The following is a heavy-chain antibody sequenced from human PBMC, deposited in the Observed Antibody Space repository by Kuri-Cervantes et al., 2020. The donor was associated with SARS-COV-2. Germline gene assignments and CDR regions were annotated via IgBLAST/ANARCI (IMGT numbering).Heavy chain of an antibody. D-gene: IGHD6-6*01. CDR2: ISYDGSDK. J-gene: IGHJ6*02. V-gene: IGHV3-30*18. Sequence: GESLKISCAASGFTFSSYGIHWVRQAPGKGLEWVAVISYDGSDKYYADSVKGRFTISRDNSENTLYLQMNSLRAEDTAVYYCAKDPASLRRQLGGSSNYYGMDVWGQGTTVTVSS. CDR3: AKDPASLRRQLGGSSNYYGMDV. CDR1: GFTFSSYG.